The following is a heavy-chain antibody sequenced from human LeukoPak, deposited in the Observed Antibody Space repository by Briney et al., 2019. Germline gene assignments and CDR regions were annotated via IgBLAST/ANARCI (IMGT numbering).Heavy chain of an antibody. CDR2: VYSGNDGT. J-gene: IGHJ4*02. Sequence: PGGSLRLSCAASGFTVSTDNMSWVRQVPGKGLEWVSVVYSGNDGTNYADSVRGRFTISRDDSENMVYLQMNNLRLEDAAVYYCTKRSRGYYDYWGQGTLVTVSS. CDR3: TKRSRGYYDY. V-gene: IGHV3-66*02. D-gene: IGHD3-10*01. CDR1: GFTVSTDN.